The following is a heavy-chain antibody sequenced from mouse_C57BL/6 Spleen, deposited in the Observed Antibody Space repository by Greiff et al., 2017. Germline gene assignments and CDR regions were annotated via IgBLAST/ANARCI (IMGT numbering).Heavy chain of an antibody. D-gene: IGHD2-5*01. V-gene: IGHV1-20*01. Sequence: VQLKQSGPELVKPGDSVKISCKASGYSFTGYFMNWVMQSHGKSLEWIGRINPYNGDTFYNQKFKGKATLTVDKSSSTAHMELRSLTSEDSAVYYCARSGDYSNYKRLDYWGQGTTLTVSS. CDR3: ARSGDYSNYKRLDY. CDR1: GYSFTGYF. CDR2: INPYNGDT. J-gene: IGHJ2*01.